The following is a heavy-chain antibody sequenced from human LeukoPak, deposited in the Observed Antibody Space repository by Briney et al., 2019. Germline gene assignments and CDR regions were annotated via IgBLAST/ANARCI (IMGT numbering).Heavy chain of an antibody. CDR2: VYNSGDT. Sequence: SETLSLTCIVSGGSTSSDYWSWIRQSPGKGLEWVGYVYNSGDTGKNPSLKSRVTILLDTSKNQCSLKLTSVSAADTAVYYCARLKLGAYFDLWGRGTLVTVSS. V-gene: IGHV4-59*08. CDR1: GGSTSSDY. CDR3: ARLKLGAYFDL. D-gene: IGHD3-16*01. J-gene: IGHJ2*01.